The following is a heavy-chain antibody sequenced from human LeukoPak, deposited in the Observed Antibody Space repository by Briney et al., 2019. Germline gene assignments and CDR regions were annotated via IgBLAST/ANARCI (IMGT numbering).Heavy chain of an antibody. CDR2: ISWNSGSI. V-gene: IGHV3-9*01. CDR1: GFTFDDYA. D-gene: IGHD3-22*01. CDR3: AKDHTPLYYYDSSGHDAFDI. J-gene: IGHJ3*02. Sequence: PGGSLRLSCAASGFTFDDYAMHWVRQAPGKGLEWVSGISWNSGSIGYADSVKGRFTISRDNSKNTLYLRMNSLRAEDTAVYYCAKDHTPLYYYDSSGHDAFDIWGQGTMVTVSS.